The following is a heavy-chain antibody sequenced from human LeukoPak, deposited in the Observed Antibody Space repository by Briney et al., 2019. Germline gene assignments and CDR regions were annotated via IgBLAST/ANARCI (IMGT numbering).Heavy chain of an antibody. D-gene: IGHD2/OR15-2a*01. Sequence: GGSPRLSCAASGFTFSSYDMHWVRQATGKGLEWVSAIGTAGDTYYPGSVKGRFTISRDNAKNTLYLQMNSLRDEDTAVYYCARDWFHAIDYWGQGILVTVSS. V-gene: IGHV3-13*01. CDR3: ARDWFHAIDY. CDR1: GFTFSSYD. J-gene: IGHJ4*02. CDR2: IGTAGDT.